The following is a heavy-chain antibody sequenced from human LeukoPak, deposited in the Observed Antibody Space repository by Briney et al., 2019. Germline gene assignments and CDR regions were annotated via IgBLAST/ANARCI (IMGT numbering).Heavy chain of an antibody. D-gene: IGHD3-9*01. CDR1: GGTFSSYA. Sequence: GSSVKVSCRAAGGTFSSYAISWVRQAPGQGLEWMGGIIPIFGTANYAQKFQGRVTITTDESTSTAYMELSSLRPEDTAVYYCARVEGDILTGYYNNDYWGQGTMVTVSS. J-gene: IGHJ4*02. CDR2: IIPIFGTA. V-gene: IGHV1-69*05. CDR3: ARVEGDILTGYYNNDY.